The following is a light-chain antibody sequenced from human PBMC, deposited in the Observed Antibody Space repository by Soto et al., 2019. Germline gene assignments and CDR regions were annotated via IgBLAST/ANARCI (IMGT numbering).Light chain of an antibody. V-gene: IGKV2-28*01. CDR1: QSLLQSNGDNY. CDR3: LQALQTPYT. Sequence: EIVMTQSPLSLSVTPGEPASISCRSSQSLLQSNGDNYLDWYLQKPGQSPQLLIYLGFNRASGVTDRFSGSGSGTDFTLKISRVEAEDVGVYYCLQALQTPYTFGQGTKLEIK. J-gene: IGKJ2*01. CDR2: LGF.